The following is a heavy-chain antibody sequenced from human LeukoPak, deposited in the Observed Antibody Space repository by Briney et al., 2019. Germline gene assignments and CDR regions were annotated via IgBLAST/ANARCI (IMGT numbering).Heavy chain of an antibody. V-gene: IGHV1-2*02. CDR1: GYTFTGYY. Sequence: ASVKVSCKASGYTFTGYYMHWVRQAPGQGLEWMGWINPNSGGTNYAQKFQGRVTMTRDTSISTAYMELSRLRSDDTAVYYCARIAASYLQWLAYYFDYWGQGTLATVSS. CDR3: ARIAASYLQWLAYYFDY. CDR2: INPNSGGT. D-gene: IGHD6-19*01. J-gene: IGHJ4*02.